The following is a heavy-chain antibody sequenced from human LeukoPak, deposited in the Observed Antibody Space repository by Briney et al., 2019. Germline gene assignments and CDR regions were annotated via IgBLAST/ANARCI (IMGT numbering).Heavy chain of an antibody. CDR1: GFTLSSYS. J-gene: IGHJ6*02. D-gene: IGHD6-19*01. CDR2: ISTSSRTI. Sequence: GGSLRLSCAASGFTLSSYSMNWVRQAPGKGLEWISYISTSSRTIYYADSVKGRFTISRDNAKNSLYLQMNSLKAEDTAIYFCARDAVDQCYYYGMDVWGQGTTVTVSS. V-gene: IGHV3-48*01. CDR3: ARDAVDQCYYYGMDV.